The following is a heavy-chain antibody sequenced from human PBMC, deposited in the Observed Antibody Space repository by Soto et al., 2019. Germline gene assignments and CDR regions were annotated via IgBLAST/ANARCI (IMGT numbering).Heavy chain of an antibody. D-gene: IGHD2-15*01. CDR1: GYTFTIYD. Sequence: ASVKVSCKSSGYTFTIYDINWVRQAPGQRLEWMGWINAGNGNTKYSQKFQGRVTITRDTSASTAYMELSSLRSEDTAVYYCARDLGGWPDYWGQGTLVTVSS. CDR2: INAGNGNT. V-gene: IGHV1-3*01. J-gene: IGHJ4*02. CDR3: ARDLGGWPDY.